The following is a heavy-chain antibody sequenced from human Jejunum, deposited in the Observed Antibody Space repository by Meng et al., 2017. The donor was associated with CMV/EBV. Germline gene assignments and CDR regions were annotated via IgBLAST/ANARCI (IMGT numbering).Heavy chain of an antibody. V-gene: IGHV3-30*02. CDR3: TKDQVLL. D-gene: IGHD3-10*01. J-gene: IGHJ4*02. Sequence: MVVGGGGVWSWGCLMLSCTPSRFTFSDYGRDWIRQAPGKGLEWVAFISYKGDNKYYADSVRGRFTISRDNSKNTLDLQMNSLRTEDTAVYYCTKDQVLLWGQGTLVTVSS. CDR2: ISYKGDNK. CDR1: RFTFSDYG.